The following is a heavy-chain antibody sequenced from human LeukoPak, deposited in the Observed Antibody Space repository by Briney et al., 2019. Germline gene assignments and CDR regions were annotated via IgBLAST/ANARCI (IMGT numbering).Heavy chain of an antibody. Sequence: GGSLRLSCAASGFTFSSYSMNWVRQAPGKGLEWVSYISSSGSTIYSADSGKGRFTISRDNAKNSLYLQMNSLRAEDTAIYYCARDTASLWDPMDVWGKGTTVTISS. CDR1: GFTFSSYS. D-gene: IGHD5-18*01. CDR3: ARDTASLWDPMDV. J-gene: IGHJ6*03. V-gene: IGHV3-48*04. CDR2: ISSSGSTI.